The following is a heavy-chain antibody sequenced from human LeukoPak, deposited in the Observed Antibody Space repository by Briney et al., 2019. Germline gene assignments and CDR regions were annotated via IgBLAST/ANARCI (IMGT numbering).Heavy chain of an antibody. J-gene: IGHJ4*02. V-gene: IGHV4-59*04. D-gene: IGHD1-26*01. CDR1: GGSIDSYN. CDR3: ARDQRSLFDV. CDR2: IYSGGNT. Sequence: PSETLSLTCTVSGGSIDSYNWSWIRQPPGKGLEWIASIYSGGNTFYNPSLKSRVTISIDTSKKQFSLKLTSVTAADTAVYYCARDQRSLFDVWGQGSLVTVSS.